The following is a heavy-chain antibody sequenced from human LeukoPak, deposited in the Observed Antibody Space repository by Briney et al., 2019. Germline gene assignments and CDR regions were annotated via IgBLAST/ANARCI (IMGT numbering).Heavy chain of an antibody. CDR1: GFTFSSYA. V-gene: IGHV3-23*01. CDR3: AKDLPYYDSSGYYNSFDY. D-gene: IGHD3-22*01. J-gene: IGHJ4*02. Sequence: GGCLRLSCAASGFTFSSYAMSWVRQAPEKGREWVSAIRGIGASTYYADSVKGRFTISRDKSKNTLYLQTNSLRAEDTAVYYCAKDLPYYDSSGYYNSFDYWGQGTLVTVSS. CDR2: IRGIGAST.